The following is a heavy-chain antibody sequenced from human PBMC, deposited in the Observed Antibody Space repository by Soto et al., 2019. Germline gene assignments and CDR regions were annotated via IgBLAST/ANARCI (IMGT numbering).Heavy chain of an antibody. CDR1: GGSISPYY. CDR2: VYYSGNT. Sequence: QVQLQESGPGLVKPSETLSLTCTVSGGSISPYYWSWIRQPPGKGLEWIGYVYYSGNTNYNPSLESRVTISVATSRNRFSLNLTSATAADTAVYYCAHKGAAASYAHYHLDVWGRGTAVTASS. CDR3: AHKGAAASYAHYHLDV. V-gene: IGHV4-59*01. D-gene: IGHD6-13*01. J-gene: IGHJ6*03.